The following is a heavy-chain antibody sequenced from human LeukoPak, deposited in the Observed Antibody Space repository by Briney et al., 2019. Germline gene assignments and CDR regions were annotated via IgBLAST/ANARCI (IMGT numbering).Heavy chain of an antibody. CDR2: IIPIFGTT. Sequence: GASVKVSCKASGGTSSSYAISWVRQAPAQGLEWLGGIIPIFGTTNYAQTFQGRVTITADKSTSTAYMELSSLRSEDTAVYYCARARDSSSWYFPLDYYYYMDVWGKGTTVTVSS. D-gene: IGHD6-13*01. CDR3: ARARDSSSWYFPLDYYYYMDV. CDR1: GGTSSSYA. V-gene: IGHV1-69*06. J-gene: IGHJ6*03.